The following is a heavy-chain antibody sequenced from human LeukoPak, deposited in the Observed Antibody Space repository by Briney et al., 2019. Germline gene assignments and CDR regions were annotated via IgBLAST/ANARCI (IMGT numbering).Heavy chain of an antibody. D-gene: IGHD4-17*01. CDR1: GFTFSNYW. J-gene: IGHJ4*02. V-gene: IGHV3-74*01. Sequence: GGSLRLSCAASGFTFSNYWMHWVRQAPGKGLVWVSRINRDETTTTYADSVKGRFTISRDNAKNTLYLQMNSLRAEDTAVYYCARVWDYGDYPADYWGQGTLVTVSS. CDR2: INRDETTT. CDR3: ARVWDYGDYPADY.